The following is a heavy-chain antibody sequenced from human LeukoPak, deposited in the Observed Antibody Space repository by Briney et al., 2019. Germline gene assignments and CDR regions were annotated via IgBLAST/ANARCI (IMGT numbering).Heavy chain of an antibody. CDR3: ARGASLDY. CDR1: GVSISSYY. Sequence: SETLSLTCTVSGVSISSYYWNWLRQPPGKGLEWLGYIYYSGSTNYNPSRKSRVTISVDTSKNQFSLKLRSVTAADTAVYYCARGASLDYWGQGTLVTVSS. J-gene: IGHJ4*02. D-gene: IGHD6-6*01. CDR2: IYYSGST. V-gene: IGHV4-59*01.